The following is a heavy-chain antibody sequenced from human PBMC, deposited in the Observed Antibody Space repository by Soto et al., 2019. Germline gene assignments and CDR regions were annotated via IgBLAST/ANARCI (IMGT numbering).Heavy chain of an antibody. D-gene: IGHD1-26*01. V-gene: IGHV3-23*01. Sequence: EVQVLESGGGLVQPGGSLRLSCVASGFTFRSSDMSWVRQAPGKGLEWVASISAGGDTKYNAASVKGRFTISRDNSKNTVYLQMNTLRVEDTAIYYCASRSARSGSLKLPCGFDPWGQGALVTVSS. CDR2: ISAGGDTK. J-gene: IGHJ5*02. CDR3: ASRSARSGSLKLPCGFDP. CDR1: GFTFRSSD.